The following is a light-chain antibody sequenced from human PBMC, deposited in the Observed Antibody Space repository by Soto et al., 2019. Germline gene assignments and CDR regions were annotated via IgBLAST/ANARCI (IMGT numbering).Light chain of an antibody. J-gene: IGKJ5*01. CDR2: DAS. CDR1: QIVSSY. Sequence: EIVLTQSPATLSLSPGERATLSCRASQIVSSYLAWYQQKPGQAPRLLIYDASNRATGIPGRFSGSGSGTDFTLTVSSLEPEDFAVYYCQQRSNWPPSTFGQGTRLEIK. V-gene: IGKV3-11*01. CDR3: QQRSNWPPST.